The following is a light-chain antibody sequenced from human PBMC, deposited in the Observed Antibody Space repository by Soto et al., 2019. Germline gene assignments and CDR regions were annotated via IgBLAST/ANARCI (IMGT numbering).Light chain of an antibody. CDR1: SPHIGVTS. CDR3: GTWDSSLSADV. Sequence: VLAQPPPLAAAPRQKVTNPLPWKSPHIGVTSVSWYQQPPEAAPKLLIYENDKRPSGIPDRFSGSKSGTSATLGITGLQTGDEADYYCGTWDSSLSADVFGTGTKVTVL. J-gene: IGLJ1*01. CDR2: END. V-gene: IGLV1-51*02.